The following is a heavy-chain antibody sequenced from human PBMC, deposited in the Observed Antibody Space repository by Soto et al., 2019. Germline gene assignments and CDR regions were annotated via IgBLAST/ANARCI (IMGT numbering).Heavy chain of an antibody. V-gene: IGHV3-9*01. D-gene: IGHD3-16*01. Sequence: GGSLRHSCAASGFTFVDYAMHWVRQAPGKGLEWISGISWDSGSIIYADSVKGRFTISRDNAKNTLYLQMHSLRVEDTAMYYCARDQDTFGQAVFDSWGQGTLVTVSS. CDR2: ISWDSGSI. CDR3: ARDQDTFGQAVFDS. CDR1: GFTFVDYA. J-gene: IGHJ4*02.